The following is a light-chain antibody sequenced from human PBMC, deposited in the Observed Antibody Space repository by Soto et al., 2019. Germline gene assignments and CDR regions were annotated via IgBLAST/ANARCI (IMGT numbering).Light chain of an antibody. CDR2: DVS. Sequence: QSALTQARSVSGSPGQSVAISCTGTSSDVGGYNYVSWYQHHPGKAPKLMIYDVSKRPSGVPDPFSGSKSGNTASLSISGLQAEDEAYYYCYSYAGSHVFGSGTKLTVL. J-gene: IGLJ1*01. CDR3: YSYAGSHV. CDR1: SSDVGGYNY. V-gene: IGLV2-11*01.